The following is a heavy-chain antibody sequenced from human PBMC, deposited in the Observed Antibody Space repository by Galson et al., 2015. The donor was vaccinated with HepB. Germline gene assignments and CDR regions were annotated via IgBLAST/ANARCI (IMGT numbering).Heavy chain of an antibody. Sequence: SLRLSCAASGFSFSSYAMSWVRQAPGKGLDWVSAISGRGSGRRPYYADSVKGRFTISRDDSKNTLYLQMNSLRGEDTALDFCAEGQCQDSSTYDSWGQGTLVTVSA. D-gene: IGHD2-2*01. V-gene: IGHV3-23*01. CDR2: ISGRGSGRRP. CDR3: AEGQCQDSSTYDS. CDR1: GFSFSSYA. J-gene: IGHJ4*02.